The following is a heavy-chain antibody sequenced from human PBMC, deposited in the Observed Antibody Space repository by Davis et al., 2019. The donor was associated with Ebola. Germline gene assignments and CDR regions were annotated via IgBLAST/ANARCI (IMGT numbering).Heavy chain of an antibody. CDR2: IWYDGSNK. Sequence: PGGSLRLSCAASGFTSSSYGMHWVRQAPGKGLEWVAVIWYDGSNKYYADSVKGRFTISRDNSKNTLYLQMNSLRAEDTAVYYCARDGNPEITIFGVPTLGDVWGQGTTVTVSS. J-gene: IGHJ6*02. CDR3: ARDGNPEITIFGVPTLGDV. V-gene: IGHV3-33*01. CDR1: GFTSSSYG. D-gene: IGHD3-3*01.